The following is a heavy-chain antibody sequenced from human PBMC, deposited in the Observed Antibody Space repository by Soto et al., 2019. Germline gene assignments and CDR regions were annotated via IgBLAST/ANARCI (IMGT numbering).Heavy chain of an antibody. D-gene: IGHD4-17*01. CDR1: GFTFSSYW. J-gene: IGHJ6*02. CDR3: ATVTNYYYGMDV. Sequence: EVQLVESGGGLVQPGGSLRLSCAASGFTFSSYWMHWVRQAPGKGLVWVSRINSDGSSTSYADSVKGRFTISRDNAKNTLYLQMNSLSAEDTAVYYCATVTNYYYGMDVWGQGTTVTVSS. V-gene: IGHV3-74*01. CDR2: INSDGSST.